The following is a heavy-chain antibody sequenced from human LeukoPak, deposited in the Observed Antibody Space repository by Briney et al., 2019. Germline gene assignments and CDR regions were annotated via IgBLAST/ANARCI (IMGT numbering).Heavy chain of an antibody. CDR2: ISYDGSNK. Sequence: PGGSLRLSCAASGFTFSSYAMHWVRQAPGKGLEWVAVISYDGSNKYYADSVKGRFTISRDNSKNTLYLQMNSLRAEDTAVYYCARDGGYVAYYDGSGWIDYWGQGTLVTISS. D-gene: IGHD3-22*01. CDR3: ARDGGYVAYYDGSGWIDY. J-gene: IGHJ4*02. V-gene: IGHV3-30-3*01. CDR1: GFTFSSYA.